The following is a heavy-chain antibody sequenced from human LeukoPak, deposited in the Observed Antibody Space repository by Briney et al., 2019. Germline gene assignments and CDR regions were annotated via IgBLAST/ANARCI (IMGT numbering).Heavy chain of an antibody. CDR2: IWYDGSNK. CDR3: AKDSKYSSSWYVAGFDY. J-gene: IGHJ4*02. D-gene: IGHD6-13*01. CDR1: GFTFSNYG. V-gene: IGHV3-33*06. Sequence: PGGSLRLSCAASGFTFSNYGMHWVRQAPGKGLEWVAVIWYDGSNKYYADSVKGRFTISRDNSKNTLYLQMNSLRAEDTAVYYCAKDSKYSSSWYVAGFDYWGQGTLVTVSS.